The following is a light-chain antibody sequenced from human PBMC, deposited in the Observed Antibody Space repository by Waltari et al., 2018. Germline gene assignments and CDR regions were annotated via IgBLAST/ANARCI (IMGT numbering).Light chain of an antibody. V-gene: IGKV3-15*01. CDR2: RVS. Sequence: EIVMTQSPATLSVSPGERATLSCRASQSVSSDLAWFQQKPGQAPRLLISRVSLRASGIPARFSGTSSGTEFTLTINSLQSEDFAVYYCQQYNKWPRTFGQGTKVEIK. J-gene: IGKJ1*01. CDR3: QQYNKWPRT. CDR1: QSVSSD.